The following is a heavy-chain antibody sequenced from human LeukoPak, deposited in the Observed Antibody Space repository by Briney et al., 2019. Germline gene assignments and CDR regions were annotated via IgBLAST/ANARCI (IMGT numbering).Heavy chain of an antibody. D-gene: IGHD1-1*01. J-gene: IGHJ6*02. CDR1: GFTFSSYG. Sequence: GRSLRLSCAASGFTFSSYGMHWVRQAPGKGLEWVGRIKSKTDGGTTDYAAPVKGRFTISRDDSKNTLYLQMNSLKTEDTAVYYCTTDTRYERYYYGMDVWGQGTTVTVSS. CDR2: IKSKTDGGTT. V-gene: IGHV3-15*01. CDR3: TTDTRYERYYYGMDV.